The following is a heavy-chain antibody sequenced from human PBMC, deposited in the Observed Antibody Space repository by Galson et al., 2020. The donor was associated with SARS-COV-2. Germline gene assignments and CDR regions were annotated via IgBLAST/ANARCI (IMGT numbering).Heavy chain of an antibody. CDR3: TRSLMLDS. J-gene: IGHJ4*02. D-gene: IGHD3-16*02. CDR1: GFTFVEHG. V-gene: IGHV3-49*04. CDR2: IRNKVFGEAT. Sequence: GGSLRLSCTTSGFTFVEHGVNWVRQAPGKGLEWVGFIRNKVFGEATQYATSVRGRFTISRDNSKSIAYLQMNSLKTEDTAVYYCTRSLMLDSWGQGTLVTVSS.